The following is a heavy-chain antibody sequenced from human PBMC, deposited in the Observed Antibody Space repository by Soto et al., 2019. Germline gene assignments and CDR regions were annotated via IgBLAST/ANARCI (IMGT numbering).Heavy chain of an antibody. V-gene: IGHV1-18*01. CDR1: GGTFSSYA. J-gene: IGHJ4*02. CDR2: ISAYNGNT. CDR3: ARDQIRFLEWLYYFDY. D-gene: IGHD3-3*01. Sequence: GASVKVSCKASGGTFSSYAISWVRQAPGQGLEWMGWISAYNGNTNYAQKLQGRVTMTTDTSTSTAYMELRSLRSDDTAVYYCARDQIRFLEWLYYFDYWGQGTLVTVSS.